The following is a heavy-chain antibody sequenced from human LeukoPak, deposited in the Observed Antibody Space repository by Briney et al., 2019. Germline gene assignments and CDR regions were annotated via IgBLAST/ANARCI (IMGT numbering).Heavy chain of an antibody. Sequence: GGSLRLSCAASGFTFGSYSMNWGRQAPGKGLEWVSSISSSSSYIYYADSVKGRFTISRDNAKNSLYLQMNSLRAEDTAVYYCARGAAMATPFDYWGQGTLVTVSS. CDR2: ISSSSSYI. CDR3: ARGAAMATPFDY. J-gene: IGHJ4*02. D-gene: IGHD5-18*01. CDR1: GFTFGSYS. V-gene: IGHV3-21*01.